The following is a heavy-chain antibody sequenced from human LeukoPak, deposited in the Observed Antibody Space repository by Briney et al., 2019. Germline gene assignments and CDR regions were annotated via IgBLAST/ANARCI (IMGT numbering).Heavy chain of an antibody. Sequence: GGSLRLSCAPSGFTFSSYSMNCVRRAPGKGLEWFSSISSSSSYIYYADSVEGRFTISRDNAKNSLYLQMNSLRAEDTAVYYCARGYYDILTGYSPDFDYWGQGTLVTVSS. V-gene: IGHV3-21*01. J-gene: IGHJ4*02. CDR3: ARGYYDILTGYSPDFDY. CDR1: GFTFSSYS. CDR2: ISSSSSYI. D-gene: IGHD3-9*01.